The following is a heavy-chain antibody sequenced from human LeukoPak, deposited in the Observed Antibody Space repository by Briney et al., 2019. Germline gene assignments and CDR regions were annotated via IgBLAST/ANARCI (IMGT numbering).Heavy chain of an antibody. CDR3: ARDLRGYSYYYGMDV. CDR1: GYTFTSHY. V-gene: IGHV1-46*01. Sequence: GASVKVSCKASGYTFTSHYMHWVRQAPGQGLEWMGIINPSGGSTSYAQKFQGRVTMTRDTSTSTVYMELSSLRSEDTAVYYCARDLRGYSYYYGMDVWGQGTTVTVSS. J-gene: IGHJ6*02. D-gene: IGHD5-12*01. CDR2: INPSGGST.